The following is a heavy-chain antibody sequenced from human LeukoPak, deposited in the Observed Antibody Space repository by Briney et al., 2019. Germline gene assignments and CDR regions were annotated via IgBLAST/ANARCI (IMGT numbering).Heavy chain of an antibody. CDR1: GFTLRSYA. CDR3: ARRTIITPGGFDY. J-gene: IGHJ4*02. CDR2: ITATGSTT. V-gene: IGHV3-11*01. Sequence: GGSLRLSCTASGFTLRSYAMTWIRQVPGKGLEWISYITATGSTTYYADSLKGRLTISRDTAKSFVYLQMNSLRVDDTAVYYCARRTIITPGGFDYWGQGTLVTVSS. D-gene: IGHD3-10*01.